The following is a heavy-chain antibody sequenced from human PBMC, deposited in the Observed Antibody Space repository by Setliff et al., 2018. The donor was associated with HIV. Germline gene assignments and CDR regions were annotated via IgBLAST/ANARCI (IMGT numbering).Heavy chain of an antibody. Sequence: SLRLSCAASGFTFSSYWISWVRQAPGKGLGWVANINRDGSETYYLDPVKGRFTISRDNAKNSLYLQMNSLRVDDTAVYYCARDSGTVVGATGPGYWGQGTLVTVSS. V-gene: IGHV3-7*01. D-gene: IGHD1-26*01. CDR3: ARDSGTVVGATGPGY. CDR1: GFTFSSYW. J-gene: IGHJ4*02. CDR2: INRDGSET.